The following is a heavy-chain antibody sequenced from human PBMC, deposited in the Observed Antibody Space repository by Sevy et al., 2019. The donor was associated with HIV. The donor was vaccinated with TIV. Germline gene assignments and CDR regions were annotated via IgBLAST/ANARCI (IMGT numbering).Heavy chain of an antibody. CDR2: IYSGGNT. CDR1: GGSIRSYY. Sequence: SETLSLTCAVSGGSIRSYYWSWIRQPAGKGLEWIGRIYSGGNTNYNPSLKSRVTMSVDTSKNQFPLELRSVTAADTAVYYCARDKGGSTWFLLDPWGQGRLVTVSS. V-gene: IGHV4-4*07. D-gene: IGHD6-13*01. J-gene: IGHJ5*02. CDR3: ARDKGGSTWFLLDP.